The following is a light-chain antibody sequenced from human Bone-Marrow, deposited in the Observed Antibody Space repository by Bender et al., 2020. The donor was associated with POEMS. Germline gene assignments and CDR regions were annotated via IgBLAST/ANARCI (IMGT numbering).Light chain of an antibody. Sequence: QSALTQPASVSGSPGQSITISCTGTNSDVGSYNLVSWYQHHPGKAPKLLIYEGSERPSGVSNRFSGSDSGNTASLTISGLQAEDEADYYCCSYAGSDVVFGGGTKLTVL. J-gene: IGLJ2*01. CDR3: CSYAGSDVV. V-gene: IGLV2-23*01. CDR2: EGS. CDR1: NSDVGSYNL.